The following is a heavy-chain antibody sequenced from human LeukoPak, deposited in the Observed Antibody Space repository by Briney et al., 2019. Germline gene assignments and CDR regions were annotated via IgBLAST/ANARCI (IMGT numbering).Heavy chain of an antibody. J-gene: IGHJ4*02. CDR1: GFTFSAFA. CDR2: IRYDGSNK. CDR3: AKDRGDTSYFDY. D-gene: IGHD3-10*01. V-gene: IGHV3-30*02. Sequence: GSLSLSCPASGFTFSAFALSWVRQAPGKGLEWVAFIRYDGSNKYYADSVKGRFTISRDNSKNTLYLQMNSLRAEDTAVYYCAKDRGDTSYFDYWGQGTLVTVSS.